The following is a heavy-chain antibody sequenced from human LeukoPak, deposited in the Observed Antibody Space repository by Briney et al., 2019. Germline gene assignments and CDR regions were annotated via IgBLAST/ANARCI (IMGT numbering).Heavy chain of an antibody. CDR1: GGSISSGGYY. D-gene: IGHD3-22*01. CDR3: ARGYYDSSGYWPNAFDI. Sequence: SETLSLTCTVSGGSISSGGYYWSWIRQHPGKGLEWIGYIYYSGSTYYNPSLKRRVTISVDTSKNQFSLKLSSVTAADTAVYYCARGYYDSSGYWPNAFDIWGQGTMVTVSS. CDR2: IYYSGST. V-gene: IGHV4-31*03. J-gene: IGHJ3*02.